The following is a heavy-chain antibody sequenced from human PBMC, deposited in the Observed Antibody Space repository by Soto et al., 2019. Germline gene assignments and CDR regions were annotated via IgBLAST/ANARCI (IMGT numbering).Heavy chain of an antibody. D-gene: IGHD4-17*01. Sequence: QVQLVESGGGEVQPGRSLTISCAASGFTFSTYGMHWVRQTPGKGLEWVAVISYDGTNKFYSDSVKGRFTISRDNFKNNLKLQMNRLRADDTAVYSCAKYLQSYGDYGYYCYRMDVWGLGTRVTVSS. J-gene: IGHJ6*02. V-gene: IGHV3-30*18. CDR2: ISYDGTNK. CDR1: GFTFSTYG. CDR3: AKYLQSYGDYGYYCYRMDV.